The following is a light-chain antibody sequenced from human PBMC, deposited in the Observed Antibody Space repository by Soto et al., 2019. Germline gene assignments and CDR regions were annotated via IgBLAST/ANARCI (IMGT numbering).Light chain of an antibody. V-gene: IGKV3-20*01. CDR2: GAS. CDR3: QQYVNSLAWT. J-gene: IGKJ1*01. CDR1: QSVSSSY. Sequence: EIVLTQSPGTLSLSPGERAILSCRASQSVSSSYLAWYQHKPGQAPRLLIYGASIRAAGIPDRFSGSGSGTDFTLTISRLEPEDFAVYYCQQYVNSLAWTFGQGTKVEIK.